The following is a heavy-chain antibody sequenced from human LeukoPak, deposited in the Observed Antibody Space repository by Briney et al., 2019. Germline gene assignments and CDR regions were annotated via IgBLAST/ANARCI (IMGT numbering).Heavy chain of an antibody. CDR2: IYYSGST. J-gene: IGHJ4*02. D-gene: IGHD5-18*01. V-gene: IGHV4-39*01. CDR3: ARQSGYSYGYVGY. CDR1: GGSISTSSTYY. Sequence: SETLSLTCTVSGGSISTSSTYYWGWIRQPPGKGLEWIGSIYYSGSTYYNPSLKSRDTISVDTSKNQFSLKLSSVTAADTAVYYCARQSGYSYGYVGYWGQGTLVTVSS.